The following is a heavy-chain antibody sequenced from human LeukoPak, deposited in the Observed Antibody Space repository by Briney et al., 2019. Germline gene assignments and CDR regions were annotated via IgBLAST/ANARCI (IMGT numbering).Heavy chain of an antibody. CDR3: ARVGRSGWTVDY. D-gene: IGHD6-19*01. CDR1: GFDLSTCS. CDR2: ISSSSSNI. V-gene: IGHV3-48*04. J-gene: IGHJ4*02. Sequence: GGSLRLSCAASGFDLSTCSIDWVRQAPGKGLEWVSYISSSSSNIYHADSVKGRFTISRDNAKNSLHLQMNSLRAEDTAVYYCARVGRSGWTVDYWGQGTLVTVSS.